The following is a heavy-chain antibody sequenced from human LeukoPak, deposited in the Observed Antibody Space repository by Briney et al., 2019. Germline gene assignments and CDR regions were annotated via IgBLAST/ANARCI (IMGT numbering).Heavy chain of an antibody. V-gene: IGHV3-48*01. CDR1: GFTFSSDS. CDR2: ISSSSTI. Sequence: GGALRLFCAASGFTFSSDSMKWFRQAPGKRLEWVSYISSSSTIYYADSVTGRFTISRDNAKNSLYLQMNSLRAEDTAVYYSARDKVDYDFWSGYYNPSADAFDIWGQGTMVTASS. J-gene: IGHJ3*02. D-gene: IGHD3-3*01. CDR3: ARDKVDYDFWSGYYNPSADAFDI.